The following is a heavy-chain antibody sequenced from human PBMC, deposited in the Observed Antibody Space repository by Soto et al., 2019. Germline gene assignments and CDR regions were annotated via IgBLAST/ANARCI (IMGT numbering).Heavy chain of an antibody. D-gene: IGHD2-2*01. V-gene: IGHV1-69*13. CDR3: ARVSLGYCISTSCYAVDP. Sequence: ASVKVSCKASGGTFSSYAISWVRQAPGQGLEWMGGIIPIFGTANYAQKFQGRVTITADESISTAYMELSSLRSEDTAVYYCARVSLGYCISTSCYAVDPWGQGTLVTVSS. CDR1: GGTFSSYA. J-gene: IGHJ5*02. CDR2: IIPIFGTA.